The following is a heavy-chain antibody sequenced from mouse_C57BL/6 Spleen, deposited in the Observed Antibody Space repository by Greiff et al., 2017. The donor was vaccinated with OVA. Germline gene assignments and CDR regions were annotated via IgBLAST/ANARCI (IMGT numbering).Heavy chain of an antibody. CDR2: INPNNGGT. CDR3: ARGGESIYYDYDGFAY. D-gene: IGHD2-4*01. CDR1: GYTFTDYN. Sequence: EVQLQQSGPELVKPGASVKIPCKASGYTFTDYNMDWVKQSHGKSLEWIGDINPNNGGTIYNQKFKGKATLTVDKSSSTAYMELRSLTSEDTAVYYCARGGESIYYDYDGFAYWGQGTLVTVSA. V-gene: IGHV1-18*01. J-gene: IGHJ3*01.